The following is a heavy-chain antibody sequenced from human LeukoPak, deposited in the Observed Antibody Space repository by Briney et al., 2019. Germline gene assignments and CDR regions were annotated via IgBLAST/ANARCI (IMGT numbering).Heavy chain of an antibody. J-gene: IGHJ4*02. CDR3: ARDFFHGHCSGLSCFLLDY. CDR1: GYTFTSYY. Sequence: GASVKVSCKASGYTFTSYYMHWVRQAPGQGLEWMGWISAHYGNTNYAQKFQDRVTMTTDTSTNTAYMELRSLRPDDTAVYYCARDFFHGHCSGLSCFLLDYWGQGSLVTVSS. D-gene: IGHD2-15*01. V-gene: IGHV1-18*04. CDR2: ISAHYGNT.